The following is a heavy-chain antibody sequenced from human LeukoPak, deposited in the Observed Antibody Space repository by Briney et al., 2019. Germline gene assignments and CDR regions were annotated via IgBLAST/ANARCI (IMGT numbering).Heavy chain of an antibody. V-gene: IGHV3-33*01. D-gene: IGHD6-25*01. CDR1: GFSFSSYV. Sequence: GGSLRVSCAASGFSFSSYVMHWVRQAPGKGLEWVAVIWYDGSNKYYADSVKGRFTISRDNSKNTLYLQMNSLRAEDTAVYYCARGFTAPQGSGVKGNMDVWGEGEPVTVSS. J-gene: IGHJ6*03. CDR3: ARGFTAPQGSGVKGNMDV. CDR2: IWYDGSNK.